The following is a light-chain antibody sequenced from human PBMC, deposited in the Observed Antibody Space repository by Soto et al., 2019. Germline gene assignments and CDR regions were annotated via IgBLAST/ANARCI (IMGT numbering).Light chain of an antibody. J-gene: IGLJ3*02. V-gene: IGLV1-40*01. Sequence: QSVLTQPPSVSGAPGQRFTLSCTGNTSNLGAGYDVHWYQQLPGAAPKLVIFGNRNRPSGVPERFSGSKSGTSASLAITGLQAEDEADYYCQAYDYTLTASVFGGGTKLTVL. CDR3: QAYDYTLTASV. CDR2: GNR. CDR1: TSNLGAGYD.